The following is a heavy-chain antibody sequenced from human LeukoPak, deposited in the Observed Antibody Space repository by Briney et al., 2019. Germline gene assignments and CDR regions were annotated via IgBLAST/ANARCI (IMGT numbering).Heavy chain of an antibody. CDR2: INPNSGGT. D-gene: IGHD1-26*01. J-gene: IGHJ4*02. V-gene: IGHV1-2*02. CDR3: ARDHGGSYGYFDY. CDR1: GYTFTGYY. Sequence: ASVKASCKASGYTFTGYYMHWVRQAPGQGLEWMGWINPNSGGTNYAQKFQGRVTMTRDTSISTAYMELSRLRSDDTAVYYCARDHGGSYGYFDYWGQGTLVTVSS.